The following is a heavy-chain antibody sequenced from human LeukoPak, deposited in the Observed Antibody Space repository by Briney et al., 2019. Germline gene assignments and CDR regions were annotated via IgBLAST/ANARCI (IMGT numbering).Heavy chain of an antibody. D-gene: IGHD2-2*01. CDR1: GGSFSGYY. Sequence: SETLSLTCAVYGGSFSGYYWSWIRQPPGKGLEWIGEINHSGSTNYNPSLKSRVTISVDTSKNQFSLKLSSVTAADTAVYYCARVGRVVVSAAMHYYYYGMDVWGQGTTVTVSS. V-gene: IGHV4-34*01. CDR2: INHSGST. CDR3: ARVGRVVVSAAMHYYYYGMDV. J-gene: IGHJ6*02.